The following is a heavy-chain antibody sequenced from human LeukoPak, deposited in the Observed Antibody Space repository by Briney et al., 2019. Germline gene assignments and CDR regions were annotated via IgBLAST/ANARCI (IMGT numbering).Heavy chain of an antibody. CDR3: ARVGGIVGNWNYGLRY. V-gene: IGHV1-2*06. D-gene: IGHD1-7*01. CDR2: INPNSGGT. J-gene: IGHJ4*02. CDR1: GYTFTGYY. Sequence: ASVKVSCKASGYTFTGYYMHWVRQAPGQGLEWMGRINPNSGGTNYAQKFQGRVTMTRDTSISTAYMELSRLRSDDTAVYYCARVGGIVGNWNYGLRYWGQGTLVTVSS.